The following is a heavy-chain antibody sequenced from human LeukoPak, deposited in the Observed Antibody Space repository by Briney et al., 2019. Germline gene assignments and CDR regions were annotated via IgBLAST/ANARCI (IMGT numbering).Heavy chain of an antibody. CDR3: ARVNYYDSSGTDY. Sequence: PSETLSLSCTVSGYSISGYYWSWIRQPPGKGLEWIGYIYYSGSTNYNPSLKSRVTISVDTSKNQFSLSLSSVTAAETAVYYCARVNYYDSSGTDYWGQGTLVTVSS. D-gene: IGHD3-22*01. J-gene: IGHJ4*02. CDR2: IYYSGST. V-gene: IGHV4-59*01. CDR1: GYSISGYY.